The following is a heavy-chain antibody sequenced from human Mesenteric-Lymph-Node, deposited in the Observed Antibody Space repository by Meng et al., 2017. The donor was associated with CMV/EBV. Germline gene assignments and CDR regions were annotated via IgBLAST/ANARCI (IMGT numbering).Heavy chain of an antibody. CDR3: AKDMTRKQWPTFGMDV. Sequence: ASVKVSCKASGYTFTGYYMHWVRQAPGQGLEWMGWINPNSGGTNYAQKFQARVTMTRDTSISTAYMELSRMRSDDTAVYYCAKDMTRKQWPTFGMDVWGQGTTVTVSS. CDR1: GYTFTGYY. CDR2: INPNSGGT. J-gene: IGHJ6*02. V-gene: IGHV1-2*02. D-gene: IGHD6-19*01.